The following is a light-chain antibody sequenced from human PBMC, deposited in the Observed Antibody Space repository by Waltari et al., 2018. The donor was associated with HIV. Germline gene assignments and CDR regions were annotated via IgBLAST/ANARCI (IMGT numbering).Light chain of an antibody. CDR1: TSTIGAGYA. Sequence: QSVLTQPPSVSGAPGQWVTISCTGSTSTIGAGYAVHWYQQLPGTAPKLLLYGDSDRPSGVPDRFSGSKSGTSASLAITGLQAEDEADYYCQSYDSSLSNLIFGGGTKLTVL. V-gene: IGLV1-40*01. J-gene: IGLJ2*01. CDR2: GDS. CDR3: QSYDSSLSNLI.